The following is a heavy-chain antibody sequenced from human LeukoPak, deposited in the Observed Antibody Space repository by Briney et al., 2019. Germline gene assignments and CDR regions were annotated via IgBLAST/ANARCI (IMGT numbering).Heavy chain of an antibody. CDR2: INPNGGGT. D-gene: IGHD2-15*01. CDR3: ARRYSPIGPFDY. Sequence: ASVTVSCKASGYTFTGYFIYWVRQAPGQGLEWMGWINPNGGGTNCAQKFQGRVTMTRDTSISTAYMELSRLGSDDTAVYYCARRYSPIGPFDYWGQGTLVTVSS. CDR1: GYTFTGYF. V-gene: IGHV1-2*02. J-gene: IGHJ4*02.